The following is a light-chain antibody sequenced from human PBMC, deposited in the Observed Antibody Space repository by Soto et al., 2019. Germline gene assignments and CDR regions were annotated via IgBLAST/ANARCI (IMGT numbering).Light chain of an antibody. CDR2: WAS. Sequence: DIVMTQSPDSLAVSLGERATINCKSSQSIFFSSTNKNDLAWYQQRPGQPPKVIISWASTREVGVPDRFSGSGSGTDFTLTISSLQAADVAVYYCQQFYDSPPTFGQGTKVEIK. CDR3: QQFYDSPPT. V-gene: IGKV4-1*01. CDR1: QSIFFSSTNKND. J-gene: IGKJ1*01.